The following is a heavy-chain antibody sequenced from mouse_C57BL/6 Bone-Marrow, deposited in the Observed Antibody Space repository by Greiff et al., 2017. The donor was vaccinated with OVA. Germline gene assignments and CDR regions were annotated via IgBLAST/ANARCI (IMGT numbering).Heavy chain of an antibody. CDR3: AREVAYYGNYYAMDY. CDR2: IYPGDGDT. D-gene: IGHD1-1*01. V-gene: IGHV1-82*01. J-gene: IGHJ4*01. CDR1: GYAFSSSW. Sequence: QVQLQQSGPELVKPGASVKISCKASGYAFSSSWMNWVKQRPGKGLEWIGRIYPGDGDTNYNGKFKGKATLTADKSSSTAYMQLSSLTSEDSAVYFCAREVAYYGNYYAMDYWGQGTSVTVSS.